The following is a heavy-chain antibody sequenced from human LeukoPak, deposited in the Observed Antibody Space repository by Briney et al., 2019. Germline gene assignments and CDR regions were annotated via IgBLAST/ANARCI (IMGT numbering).Heavy chain of an antibody. CDR2: ISYDGSNK. D-gene: IGHD2-2*01. CDR1: GFTFSSYA. Sequence: GGSLRLSCAASGFTFSSYAMHWVRQAPGKGLEWVAVISYDGSNKYYADSVKGRFTISRDNSKNTLYLQMNSLRAEDTAVYYCARDRGFGVVVPAPTSGAFDIWGQGTMVTVSS. J-gene: IGHJ3*02. V-gene: IGHV3-30-3*01. CDR3: ARDRGFGVVVPAPTSGAFDI.